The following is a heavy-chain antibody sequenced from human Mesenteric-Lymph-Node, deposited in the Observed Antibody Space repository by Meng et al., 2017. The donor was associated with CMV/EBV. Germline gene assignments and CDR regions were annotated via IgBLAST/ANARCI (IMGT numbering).Heavy chain of an antibody. J-gene: IGHJ6*02. D-gene: IGHD2-2*01. CDR2: INPNSGGST. Sequence: ASVKVSCKASGYTFTGYYMHWVRQAPGQGLEWMGWINPNSGGSTSYAQKFQGRVTMTRDTSTSTVYMELSSLRSEDTAVYYCARDLGYCSSTSCYLYYYYYGMDVWGQGTTVTVSS. CDR3: ARDLGYCSSTSCYLYYYYYGMDV. CDR1: GYTFTGYY. V-gene: IGHV1-46*01.